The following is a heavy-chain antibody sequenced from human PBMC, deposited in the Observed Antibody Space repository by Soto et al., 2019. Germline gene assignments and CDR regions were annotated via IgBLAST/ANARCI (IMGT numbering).Heavy chain of an antibody. J-gene: IGHJ4*02. Sequence: QVQLVESGGGVVQPGRSLRLSCAASGFTFSSYAMHWVRQAPGKGLEWVAVISYDGSNKYYADSVKGRFTISRDNSKNPLYLQMNSLRAEDTAVYYWASDRGYQLLWGGPLDYWGQGTLVTVSS. V-gene: IGHV3-30-3*01. CDR1: GFTFSSYA. CDR3: ASDRGYQLLWGGPLDY. CDR2: ISYDGSNK. D-gene: IGHD2-2*01.